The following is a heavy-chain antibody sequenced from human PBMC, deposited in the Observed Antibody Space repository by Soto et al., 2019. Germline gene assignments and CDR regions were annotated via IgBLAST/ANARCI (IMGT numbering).Heavy chain of an antibody. Sequence: ASVKVSCKASGYTFTSYAMHWVRQAPGQRLEWMGWINAGNGNTKYSQKFQGRVTITRDTSASTAYMELSSLGSEDTAVYYCARDKGGYDYGDYEAYYYYYGMDVWGQGTTVTVSS. CDR3: ARDKGGYDYGDYEAYYYYYGMDV. CDR1: GYTFTSYA. CDR2: INAGNGNT. V-gene: IGHV1-3*01. D-gene: IGHD4-17*01. J-gene: IGHJ6*02.